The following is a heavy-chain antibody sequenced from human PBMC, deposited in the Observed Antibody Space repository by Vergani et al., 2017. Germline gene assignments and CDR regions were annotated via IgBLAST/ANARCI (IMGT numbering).Heavy chain of an antibody. Sequence: EVQLLESGGGLVQPGGSLRLSCAASGFTFSSYAMSWVRQAPGKGLEWVSAISGSGGSTYYADSVKGRFTISRDNSKNTLYLQMNSLRADDTAVYYCAKEKYYDILTGYSDYFDYWGQGTLVTVSS. J-gene: IGHJ4*02. D-gene: IGHD3-9*01. V-gene: IGHV3-23*01. CDR3: AKEKYYDILTGYSDYFDY. CDR1: GFTFSSYA. CDR2: ISGSGGST.